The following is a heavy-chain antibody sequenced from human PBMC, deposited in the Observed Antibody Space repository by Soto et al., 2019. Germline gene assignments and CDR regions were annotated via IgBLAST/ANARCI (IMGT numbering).Heavy chain of an antibody. CDR1: GYTFTSYG. J-gene: IGHJ4*02. D-gene: IGHD3-3*01. CDR3: ARDENHDCWSGYSTFDY. Sequence: QVQLVQSGAEVKKPGASVKVSCKASGYTFTSYGISWVRQATGQGVEWMGWISAYNGNTNYAHKLQGRVTMNPDTATSTAYMELRRLRSDDTAVYYCARDENHDCWSGYSTFDYWGQGTLVTVSS. V-gene: IGHV1-18*01. CDR2: ISAYNGNT.